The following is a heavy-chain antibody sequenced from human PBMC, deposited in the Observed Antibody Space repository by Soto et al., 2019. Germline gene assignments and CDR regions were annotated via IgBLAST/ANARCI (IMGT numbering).Heavy chain of an antibody. J-gene: IGHJ4*02. D-gene: IGHD6-13*01. Sequence: PSETLSLTCTVSGGSISSYYWSWIRQPPGKGLEWIGYMYNTGSTIYNPSLKSRVNKSVDTSKNQFSLKMNTVTAADTAVYYCARGQSNSWYLDYWGQGTLVTVSS. CDR1: GGSISSYY. V-gene: IGHV4-59*01. CDR2: MYNTGST. CDR3: ARGQSNSWYLDY.